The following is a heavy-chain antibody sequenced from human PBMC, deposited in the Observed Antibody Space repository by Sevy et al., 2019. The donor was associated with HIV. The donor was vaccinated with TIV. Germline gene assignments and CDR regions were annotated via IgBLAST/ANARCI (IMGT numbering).Heavy chain of an antibody. Sequence: GGSLRLSCAAAGFTFNSKWMHWVRQAPGKGLVWVSGINSDGSNTKYADSVKGRFSISRDNAENTLYLQMKSLRAEDTAVYYCAREPTKGNWNRFDYWGQGTLVTVSS. CDR3: AREPTKGNWNRFDY. D-gene: IGHD1-20*01. V-gene: IGHV3-74*01. J-gene: IGHJ4*02. CDR1: GFTFNSKW. CDR2: INSDGSNT.